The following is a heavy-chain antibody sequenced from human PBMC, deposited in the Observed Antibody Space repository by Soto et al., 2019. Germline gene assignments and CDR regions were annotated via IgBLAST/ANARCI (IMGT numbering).Heavy chain of an antibody. D-gene: IGHD6-19*01. CDR1: GGSFSGYY. Sequence: PSETLSLTCAVYGGSFSGYYWSWIRQPPGKGLEWIGEINHSGSTNYNPSLKSRVTISVDTSKNQFSMKLSSVTAADTAAYYCARGPRTVACRKRNWLAPWGQGTLVTVYS. CDR3: ARGPRTVACRKRNWLAP. CDR2: INHSGST. V-gene: IGHV4-34*01. J-gene: IGHJ5*02.